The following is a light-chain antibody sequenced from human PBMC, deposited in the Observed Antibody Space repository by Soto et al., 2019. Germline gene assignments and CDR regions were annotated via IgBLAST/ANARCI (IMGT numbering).Light chain of an antibody. CDR1: GSDVGGYDY. CDR3: SSYTRSSTLD. Sequence: QSALTQPASVSGSPGQSITISCTGTGSDVGGYDYVSWYQQHPGKAPKLMIYEVSNRPSGVSNRLSGSKSGNTASLTISGLQADDEADYYCSSYTRSSTLDFGTGTKLTVL. CDR2: EVS. J-gene: IGLJ1*01. V-gene: IGLV2-14*01.